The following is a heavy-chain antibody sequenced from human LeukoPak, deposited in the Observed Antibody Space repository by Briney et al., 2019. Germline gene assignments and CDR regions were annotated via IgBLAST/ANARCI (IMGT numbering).Heavy chain of an antibody. CDR3: SRSDGASDFDY. J-gene: IGHJ4*02. CDR1: GDSVSSNRAS. CDR2: THYRSKWYN. V-gene: IGHV6-1*01. Sequence: SQTLSLTCAISGDSVSSNRASWTWIRQSPSRGLEWLGRTHYRSKWYNDYAVSLKSRIGINPDTSKNQFSLQLNSVTPEDAAVYYCSRSDGASDFDYWGQGTLVTVSS. D-gene: IGHD5-24*01.